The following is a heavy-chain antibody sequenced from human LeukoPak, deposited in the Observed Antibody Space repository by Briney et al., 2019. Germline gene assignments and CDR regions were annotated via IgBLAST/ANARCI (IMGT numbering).Heavy chain of an antibody. D-gene: IGHD1-26*01. J-gene: IGHJ4*02. V-gene: IGHV3-23*01. CDR3: AKDWGYSKGWYSH. CDR1: GGSMSSYY. Sequence: ETLSLTCTVSGGSMSSYYWSWVRQALGKGLEWVSGISGSAGSTNYADSVKGRFTISRDNSKNTLYLQMNSLSAEDTAVYYCAKDWGYSKGWYSHWGQGTLVTVSS. CDR2: ISGSAGST.